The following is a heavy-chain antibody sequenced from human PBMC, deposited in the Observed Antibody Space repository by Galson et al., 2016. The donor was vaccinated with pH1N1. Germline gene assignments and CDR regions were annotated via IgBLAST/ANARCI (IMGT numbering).Heavy chain of an antibody. CDR3: AREGRGDYATWFDS. Sequence: SVKVSCKASRGTFSFYGISWVRQAPGQGLEWMGRIIPVFGTANYAQKFQGRLTITADESTSTAYMELSSLRSEDTAVYYCAREGRGDYATWFDSWGQGTLVTVSS. V-gene: IGHV1-69*13. CDR2: IIPVFGTA. CDR1: RGTFSFYG. J-gene: IGHJ5*01. D-gene: IGHD4-17*01.